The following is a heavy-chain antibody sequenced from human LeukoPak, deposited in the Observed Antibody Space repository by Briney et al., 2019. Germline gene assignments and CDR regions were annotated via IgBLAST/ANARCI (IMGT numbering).Heavy chain of an antibody. CDR2: ISGSGGST. V-gene: IGHV3-23*01. J-gene: IGHJ4*02. Sequence: GGSLRLSCAASGFTFSSYAMSWVRQAPGKGLEWVSAISGSGGSTYYADSVKGRFTISRDNYKNTLYLQMNSLRAEDTAVYYCATSPGVYYYDSSGYYGETARTWGQGTLVTVSS. CDR1: GFTFSSYA. CDR3: ATSPGVYYYDSSGYYGETART. D-gene: IGHD3-22*01.